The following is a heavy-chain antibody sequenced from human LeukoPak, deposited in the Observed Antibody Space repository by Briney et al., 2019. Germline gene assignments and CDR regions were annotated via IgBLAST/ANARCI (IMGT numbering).Heavy chain of an antibody. V-gene: IGHV3-9*01. Sequence: PGGSLRLSCAASGFTFDDYAMHWVRQAPGKGLEWVSGISWNSGSIGYADSVKGRFTISRDNAKNSLYLQMNSLRAEDTAVYYCARGAYDAFDIWGQGTMVTVSP. CDR1: GFTFDDYA. J-gene: IGHJ3*02. CDR2: ISWNSGSI. CDR3: ARGAYDAFDI.